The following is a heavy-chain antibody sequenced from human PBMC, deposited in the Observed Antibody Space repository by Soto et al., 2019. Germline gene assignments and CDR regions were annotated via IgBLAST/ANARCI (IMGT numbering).Heavy chain of an antibody. J-gene: IGHJ4*02. Sequence: PGGSLRLSCAASGFTFSSDGMSWVRQAPGKGLEWVSAISGSGGNTYYADSVKGRFTISRDNSKNTLYLQMDSLRAEDTAVYHCAKDYGWLSYYWGQGTLVTVSS. CDR2: ISGSGGNT. CDR3: AKDYGWLSYY. V-gene: IGHV3-23*01. CDR1: GFTFSSDG. D-gene: IGHD6-19*01.